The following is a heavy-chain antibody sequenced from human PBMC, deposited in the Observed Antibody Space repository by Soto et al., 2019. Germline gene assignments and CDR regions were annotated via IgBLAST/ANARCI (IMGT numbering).Heavy chain of an antibody. CDR2: INPSGGAT. Sequence: AASVKVSCKASGYIFTTYYMHWLRQAPGQGLEWVGIINPSGGATSYAEKFQGRVTMTRDTSTSTFYTELSSLRFEDTAVYYCARSRGERTVYGLDVWGQGTTVTVSS. V-gene: IGHV1-46*01. D-gene: IGHD3-10*01. J-gene: IGHJ6*02. CDR1: GYIFTTYY. CDR3: ARSRGERTVYGLDV.